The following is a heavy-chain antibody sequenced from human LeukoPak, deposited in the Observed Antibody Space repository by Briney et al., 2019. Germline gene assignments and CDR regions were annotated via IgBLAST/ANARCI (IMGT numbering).Heavy chain of an antibody. D-gene: IGHD5-12*01. CDR2: IWYDGSNK. Sequence: GGSLRLSCAASGFTFSSYGMHWVRQAPGKGLEWVAVIWYDGSNKYYADSVKGRFTISRDNSKNTLYLQMDSLRAEDTAVYYCARGQIVATIPHWYFDLWGRGTLVTVSS. V-gene: IGHV3-33*01. CDR1: GFTFSSYG. CDR3: ARGQIVATIPHWYFDL. J-gene: IGHJ2*01.